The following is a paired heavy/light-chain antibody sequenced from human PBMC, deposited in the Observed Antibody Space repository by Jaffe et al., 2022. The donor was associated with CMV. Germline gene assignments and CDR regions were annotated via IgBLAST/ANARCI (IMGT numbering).Light chain of an antibody. CDR1: SSDVGSYNL. CDR3: CSYAGSTTVV. CDR2: EVS. V-gene: IGLV2-23*02. J-gene: IGLJ2*01. Sequence: QSALTQPASVSGSPGQSITISCTGTSSDVGSYNLVSWYQQHPGKAPKLMIYEVSKRPSGVSNRFSGSKSGNTASLTISGLQAEDEADYYCCSYAGSTTVVFGGGTKLTVL.
Heavy chain of an antibody. CDR3: ARQPSSGWSKWFDP. D-gene: IGHD6-19*01. V-gene: IGHV4-39*01. Sequence: QLQLQESGPGLVKPSETLSLTCTVSGGSISSSSYYWGWIRQPPGKGLEWIGTIYYSGSTYYNPSLKTRVTTSVDTSKNQFSLKLSSVTAADTAVYYCARQPSSGWSKWFDPWGQGTLVTVSS. CDR2: IYYSGST. CDR1: GGSISSSSYY. J-gene: IGHJ5*02.